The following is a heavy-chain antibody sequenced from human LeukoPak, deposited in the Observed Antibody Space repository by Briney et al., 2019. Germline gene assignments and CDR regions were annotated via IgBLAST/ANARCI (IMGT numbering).Heavy chain of an antibody. V-gene: IGHV3-48*01. J-gene: IGHJ4*02. CDR1: GFTFSTYS. Sequence: PGGSLRLSCAASGFTFSTYSMNWVRQAPGKGLEWISYISSSNSTRYYADSVKGRFTISRDNAKNSLYLQMTSLRAEDTAVYYCASHFDYWGQGTLVTVSS. CDR2: ISSSNSTR. CDR3: ASHFDY.